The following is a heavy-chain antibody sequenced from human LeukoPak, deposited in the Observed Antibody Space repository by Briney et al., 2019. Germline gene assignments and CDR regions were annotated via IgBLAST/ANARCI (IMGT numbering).Heavy chain of an antibody. J-gene: IGHJ6*02. CDR3: ATDKGHDFWSPEGFDP. CDR1: GYTLTELS. D-gene: IGHD3-3*01. V-gene: IGHV1-24*01. CDR2: FDPEDGET. Sequence: GASVKVSCKVSGYTLTELSMHWVRQAPGKGLEWMGGFDPEDGETIYAQKFQGRVTMTEDTSTDTAYMELSSLRSEDTAVYYCATDKGHDFWSPEGFDPWGQGTTVTVSS.